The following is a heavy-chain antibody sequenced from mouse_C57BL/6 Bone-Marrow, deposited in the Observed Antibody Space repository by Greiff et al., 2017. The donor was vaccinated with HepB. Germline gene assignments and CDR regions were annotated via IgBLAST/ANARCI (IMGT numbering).Heavy chain of an antibody. Sequence: QVQLQQPGAELVKPGASVKLSCKASGYTFTSYLMQWVKQRPGQGLEWIGEIDPSDSYTNYNQKFKGKATLTVDTSSSTAYMQLSSLTSEDSAVYYCAREGVYLGFAYWGQGTLVTVSA. CDR3: AREGVYLGFAY. V-gene: IGHV1-50*01. J-gene: IGHJ3*01. CDR1: GYTFTSYL. CDR2: IDPSDSYT. D-gene: IGHD2-1*01.